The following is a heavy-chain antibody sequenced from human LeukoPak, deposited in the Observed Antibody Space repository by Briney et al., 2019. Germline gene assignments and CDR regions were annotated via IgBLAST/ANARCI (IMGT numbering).Heavy chain of an antibody. CDR3: ARDLQRLGLDY. D-gene: IGHD6-25*01. CDR2: IYYSGST. CDR1: GGSISSSSYY. J-gene: IGHJ4*02. Sequence: SETLSLTCTVSGGSISSSSYYWGWIRQPPGKGLEWIGSIYYSGSTYYNPSLKSRVTISVDTSKNQFSLKLSSVTAADTAVYYCARDLQRLGLDYWGQGTLVTVSS. V-gene: IGHV4-39*07.